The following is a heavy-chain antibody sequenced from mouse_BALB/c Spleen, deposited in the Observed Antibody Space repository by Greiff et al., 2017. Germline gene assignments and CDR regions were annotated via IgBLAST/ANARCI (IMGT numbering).Heavy chain of an antibody. CDR1: GFTFSSYY. V-gene: IGHV5-6-2*01. CDR3: ARQDWDLYFDY. CDR2: INSNGGST. Sequence: EVQRVESGGGLVKLGGSLKLSCAASGFTFSSYYMSWVRQTPEKRLELVAAINSNGGSTYYPDTVKGRFTISRDNAKNTLYLQMSSLKSEDTALYYCARQDWDLYFDYWGQGTTLTVSS. D-gene: IGHD4-1*01. J-gene: IGHJ2*01.